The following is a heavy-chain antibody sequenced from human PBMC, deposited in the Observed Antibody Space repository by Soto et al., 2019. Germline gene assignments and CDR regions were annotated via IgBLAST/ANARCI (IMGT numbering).Heavy chain of an antibody. J-gene: IGHJ3*02. V-gene: IGHV3-30-3*01. Sequence: GGSLRLSCAASGFTFSSYAMHWVRQAPGKGLEWVAVISYDGSNKYYADSVKGRFTISRDNSKNTLYLQMNSLRAEDTAVYYCARDDGPKSTTGTTIGAFDIWGQGTMVTVSS. CDR1: GFTFSSYA. CDR2: ISYDGSNK. CDR3: ARDDGPKSTTGTTIGAFDI. D-gene: IGHD1-1*01.